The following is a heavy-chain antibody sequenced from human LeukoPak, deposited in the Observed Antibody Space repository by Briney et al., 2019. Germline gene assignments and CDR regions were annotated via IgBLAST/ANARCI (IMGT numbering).Heavy chain of an antibody. V-gene: IGHV3-21*01. CDR3: ARVGGYSGYDLAFEHYYYDMDV. Sequence: GGSLRLSCAASGFTFSSYSMNRVRQAPGKGLEWVSSISSSSSYIYYADSVKGRFTISRDNAKNSLYLQMNSLRAEDTAVYYCARVGGYSGYDLAFEHYYYDMDVWGKGTTVTVSS. J-gene: IGHJ6*03. CDR2: ISSSSSYI. CDR1: GFTFSSYS. D-gene: IGHD5-12*01.